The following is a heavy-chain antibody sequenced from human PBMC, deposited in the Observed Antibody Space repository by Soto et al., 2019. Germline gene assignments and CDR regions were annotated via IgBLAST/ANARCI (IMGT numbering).Heavy chain of an antibody. CDR2: ITGSGDST. J-gene: IGHJ4*02. CDR3: AKDLKFSGWLSAQTVDY. V-gene: IGHV3-23*01. D-gene: IGHD6-19*01. Sequence: EVQLLESGGGLVQPGGSLRLSCAVSGFTFSSHAMSWVRQAPGKGLECVSSITGSGDSTYYADSVKGRFTISRDKSKSTLYLQMNSLRAEDTAVYYCAKDLKFSGWLSAQTVDYWGQGTQVTVSS. CDR1: GFTFSSHA.